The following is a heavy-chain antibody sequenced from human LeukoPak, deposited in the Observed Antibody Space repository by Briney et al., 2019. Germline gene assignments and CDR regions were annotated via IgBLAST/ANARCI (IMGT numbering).Heavy chain of an antibody. J-gene: IGHJ4*02. D-gene: IGHD6-13*01. CDR3: AREVIAAAEYYFDY. CDR1: GFTFSSYA. CDR2: ISYDGSNK. Sequence: GGSLRLSCAASGFTFSSYAMHWVRQAPGKGLEWVAVISYDGSNKYYADSVKGRFTISRDNSKNTLYLQMNSLRAEDTAVYYCAREVIAAAEYYFDYWGQGTLVTVSS. V-gene: IGHV3-30*04.